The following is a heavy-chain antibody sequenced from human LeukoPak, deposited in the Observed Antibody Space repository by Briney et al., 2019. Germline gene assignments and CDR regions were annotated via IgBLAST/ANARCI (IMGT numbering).Heavy chain of an antibody. J-gene: IGHJ5*02. CDR2: ISGSGGST. D-gene: IGHD3-10*01. Sequence: GGSLRPSCAASGFTFSSYAMSWVRQAPGKGLEWVSAISGSGGSTYYADSVKGRFTISRDNSKNTLYLQMNSLRAEDTAVYYCAKCGVRLLWFGEPPFDPWGQGTLVTVSS. CDR1: GFTFSSYA. V-gene: IGHV3-23*01. CDR3: AKCGVRLLWFGEPPFDP.